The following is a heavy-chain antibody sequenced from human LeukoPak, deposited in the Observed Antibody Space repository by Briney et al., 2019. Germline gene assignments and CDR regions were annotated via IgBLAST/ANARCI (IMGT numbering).Heavy chain of an antibody. D-gene: IGHD3-10*01. CDR3: AKGGRMVRGVIVTNYYFDY. Sequence: GGSLRLSCAASRFTFSSYVMSWVRQAPGKGLEWVSSISAGGGGSYYADSVQGRFTISRDTSKNTLYLQMNSLRAEDTAVYYCAKGGRMVRGVIVTNYYFDYWGQGTLVTVSS. V-gene: IGHV3-23*01. J-gene: IGHJ4*02. CDR1: RFTFSSYV. CDR2: ISAGGGGS.